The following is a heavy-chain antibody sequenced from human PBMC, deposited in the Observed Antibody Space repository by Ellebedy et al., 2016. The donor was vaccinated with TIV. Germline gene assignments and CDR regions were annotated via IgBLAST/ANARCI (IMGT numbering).Heavy chain of an antibody. V-gene: IGHV3-23*01. J-gene: IGHJ3*01. Sequence: PGGSLRLSCAASGFTVSSNYMSWVRQAPGKGLEWVSTISHTGSRTYYTDSVEGRFIISRDTSKKTLYLQMNSLRAEDTGIYYCVKDQIAGDSRWVFDLWGQGTMVTVSS. CDR3: VKDQIAGDSRWVFDL. CDR1: GFTVSSNY. CDR2: ISHTGSRT. D-gene: IGHD3-22*01.